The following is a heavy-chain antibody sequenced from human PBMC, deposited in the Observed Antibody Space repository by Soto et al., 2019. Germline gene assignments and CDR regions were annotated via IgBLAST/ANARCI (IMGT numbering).Heavy chain of an antibody. D-gene: IGHD2-2*01. CDR2: IYWDDDK. V-gene: IGHV2-5*02. CDR1: GFSLSTSGVG. J-gene: IGHJ4*02. Sequence: QITLKESGPTLVKPTQTLTLTCTFSGFSLSTSGVGVGWIRQPPGKALEWLALIYWDDDKRYSPSLKSRLTITKDTSKNQVVLTMTNMDPVDTATYYCAYIVPAAMNGLFDYWGQGTLVTVSS. CDR3: AYIVPAAMNGLFDY.